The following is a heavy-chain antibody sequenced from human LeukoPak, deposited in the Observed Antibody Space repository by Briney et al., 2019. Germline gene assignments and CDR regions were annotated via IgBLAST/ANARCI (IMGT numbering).Heavy chain of an antibody. J-gene: IGHJ4*02. CDR1: GGSFSSYY. CDR3: AREGKYYDSSGYYYHDY. D-gene: IGHD3-22*01. CDR2: ISSSSSYI. V-gene: IGHV3-21*01. Sequence: ETVSLTCAVYGGSFSSYYWSWIRQPPGKGLEWVSSISSSSSYIYYADSVKGRFTISRDNAKNSLYLQMNSLRAEDTAVYYCAREGKYYDSSGYYYHDYWGQGTLVAVSS.